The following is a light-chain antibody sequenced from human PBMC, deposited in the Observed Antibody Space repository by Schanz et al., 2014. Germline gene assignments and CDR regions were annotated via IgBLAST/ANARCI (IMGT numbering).Light chain of an antibody. CDR3: QQYGSSVSYT. J-gene: IGKJ2*01. CDR2: GAS. CDR1: QSVNSN. V-gene: IGKV3-20*01. Sequence: EIVMTQSPATLSVSPGERATLSCRASQSVNSNLAWYQQKPGLPPRLLIYGASSRASGIPDRVSGSGSGTDFTLTITRLEPEDFAVYYCQQYGSSVSYTFGQGTKLEIK.